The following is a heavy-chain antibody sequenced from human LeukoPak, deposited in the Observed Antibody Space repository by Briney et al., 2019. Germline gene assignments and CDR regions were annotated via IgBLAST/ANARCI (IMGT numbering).Heavy chain of an antibody. V-gene: IGHV4-59*01. CDR3: GRGGIFGYGQQLFDS. Sequence: PSETLSLTCTVSGGSISTYYWGWIRQPPGKGLEWVGSIYYSGSTNYNPSLRSRFTISVDTSKNKVSVKLTAVAAAYTAGYYCGRGGIFGYGQQLFDSWGKGTLVTVSS. D-gene: IGHD2-15*01. J-gene: IGHJ4*02. CDR2: IYYSGST. CDR1: GGSISTYY.